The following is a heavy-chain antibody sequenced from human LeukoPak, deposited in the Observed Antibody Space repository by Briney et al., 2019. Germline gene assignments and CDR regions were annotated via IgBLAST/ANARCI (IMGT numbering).Heavy chain of an antibody. J-gene: IGHJ4*02. Sequence: GASVKVSCKASGYTFTGYYMHWVRQAPGQGLEWMGWINPNSGGTNYAQKFQGRVTMTRDTSISTAYMELSRLRSDDTAVDYCARDRTIFGVVMPEWYFDYWGQGTLVTVSS. CDR3: ARDRTIFGVVMPEWYFDY. V-gene: IGHV1-2*02. CDR2: INPNSGGT. D-gene: IGHD3-3*01. CDR1: GYTFTGYY.